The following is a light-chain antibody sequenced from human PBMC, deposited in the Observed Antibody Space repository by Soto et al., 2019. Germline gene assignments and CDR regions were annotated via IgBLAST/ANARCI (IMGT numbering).Light chain of an antibody. CDR1: QSVSTKY. CDR2: GTS. CDR3: QHYGSSPPDT. J-gene: IGKJ2*01. Sequence: EIVLTQSPGTLSLSPGERATLSCRASQSVSTKYVAWYRQKPGRAPSLLLYGTSNRAAGVPARFRATGSGTDFSLPISRLQPEDLTVYYCQHYGSSPPDTFGQGTKLE. V-gene: IGKV3-20*01.